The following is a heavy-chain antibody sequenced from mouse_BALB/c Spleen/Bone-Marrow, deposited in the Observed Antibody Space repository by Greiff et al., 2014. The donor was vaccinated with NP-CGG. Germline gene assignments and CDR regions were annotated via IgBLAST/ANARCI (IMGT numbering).Heavy chain of an antibody. Sequence: EVQVVESGGGLVKPGGSLKLSCAASGFTFSSYAMSWVRQTPEKRLEWVATISSGGSYTYYPDSVKGRFTISRANAKNTLYLQMSSLRSEDTAMYYCARKSYYDYDGRPWFAYWGQGTLVTVSA. CDR1: GFTFSSYA. D-gene: IGHD2-4*01. J-gene: IGHJ3*01. V-gene: IGHV5-9-3*01. CDR2: ISSGGSYT. CDR3: ARKSYYDYDGRPWFAY.